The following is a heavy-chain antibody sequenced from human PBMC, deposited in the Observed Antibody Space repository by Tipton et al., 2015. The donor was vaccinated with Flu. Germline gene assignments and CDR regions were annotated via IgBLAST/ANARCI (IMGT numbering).Heavy chain of an antibody. CDR1: GGSISSNHW. CDR3: ARSLSNFNLYGMGV. CDR2: MYHSGAT. D-gene: IGHD4-11*01. J-gene: IGHJ6*02. V-gene: IGHV4-4*02. Sequence: TLSLTCAVSGGSISSNHWWSWVRQPPGKGLEWIGEMYHSGATNYSPSLKSRVTMSVDESKNQFSLRLNSVTAADTAVYYCARSLSNFNLYGMGVWGQGTTVTVSS.